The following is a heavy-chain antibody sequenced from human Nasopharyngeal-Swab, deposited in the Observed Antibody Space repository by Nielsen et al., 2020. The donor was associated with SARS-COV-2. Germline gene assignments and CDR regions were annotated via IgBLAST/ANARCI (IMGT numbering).Heavy chain of an antibody. V-gene: IGHV3-48*02. CDR3: TRDGLNGYYDSSGYPLRDGMDV. J-gene: IGHJ6*02. CDR1: QFNLTKYN. Sequence: GGSLRLSCAASQFNLTKYNMHWVRQAPGKGLEWVSYITSSSSTNYYADSVKGRFAISRDNAENALYLQMNSLRDEDTAVYYCTRDGLNGYYDSSGYPLRDGMDVWGQGTTVTVSS. CDR2: ITSSSSTN. D-gene: IGHD3-22*01.